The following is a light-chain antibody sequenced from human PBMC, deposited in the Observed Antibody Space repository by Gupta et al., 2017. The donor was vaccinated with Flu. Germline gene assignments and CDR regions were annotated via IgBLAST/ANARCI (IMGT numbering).Light chain of an antibody. CDR3: QQYDNLPYT. CDR2: DAS. CDR1: QDVKRN. V-gene: IGKV1-33*01. Sequence: SSLSASVGARVTISCQATQDVKRNHNWFQQMPGKAPTLLIYDASTVNTGVSSRFSGSGSGTDYSFTISNLQPEDVATYFCQQYDNLPYTFGQGARLEI. J-gene: IGKJ2*01.